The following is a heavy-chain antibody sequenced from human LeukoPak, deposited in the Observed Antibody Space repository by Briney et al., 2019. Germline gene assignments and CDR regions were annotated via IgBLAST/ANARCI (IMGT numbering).Heavy chain of an antibody. CDR3: ATRSPYDSGSYYHGEN. Sequence: SVKVSCKASGGTFSSYAISWVRQAPGQGLEWMGRIIPILGIANYAQKFQGRVTITADKSTSTAYMELSSLRSEDTAVYYCATRSPYDSGSYYHGENWGQGTLVTVSS. V-gene: IGHV1-69*04. J-gene: IGHJ4*02. D-gene: IGHD1-26*01. CDR1: GGTFSSYA. CDR2: IIPILGIA.